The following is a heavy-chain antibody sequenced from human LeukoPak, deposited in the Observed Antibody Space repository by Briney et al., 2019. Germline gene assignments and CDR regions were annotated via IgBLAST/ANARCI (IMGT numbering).Heavy chain of an antibody. V-gene: IGHV4-39*07. CDR1: GGSISSSGYY. J-gene: IGHJ6*02. Sequence: SETLSLTCTVSGGSISSSGYYWGWIRQPPGKGLEWIGSMYYSGTSYYNPPLKSRVTISVDTSKNQFSLKLSSVTAADTAVYYCARLKFQSSSWYFHYYGMDVWGQGTTVTVSS. CDR2: MYYSGTS. D-gene: IGHD6-13*01. CDR3: ARLKFQSSSWYFHYYGMDV.